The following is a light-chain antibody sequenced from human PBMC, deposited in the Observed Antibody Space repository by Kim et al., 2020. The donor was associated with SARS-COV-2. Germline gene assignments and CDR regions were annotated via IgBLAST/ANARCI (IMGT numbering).Light chain of an antibody. V-gene: IGLV3-1*01. CDR2: QDT. CDR1: KLGYKY. CDR3: QAWDSSTAV. Sequence: VSPGQTASITCSGDKLGYKYACWYQQKPGQSPVLVIYQDTKRPSGIPERFSGSNSGNTATLTISGTQAMDEADYYCQAWDSSTAVFGTGTKVTVL. J-gene: IGLJ1*01.